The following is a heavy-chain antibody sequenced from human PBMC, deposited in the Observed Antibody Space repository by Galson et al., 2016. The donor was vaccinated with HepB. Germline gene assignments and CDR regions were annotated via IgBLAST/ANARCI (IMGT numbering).Heavy chain of an antibody. J-gene: IGHJ6*02. Sequence: SLRLSCAASGFTFSSYAIHWVRQAPGKGLEWVAVISYDGSNEYYADSVKGRFTISRDNSKNTLYLQMNSLRPEDTAVYYCARDGYSSGWYGNHYYGMDVGGQGTTVTVSS. CDR3: ARDGYSSGWYGNHYYGMDV. CDR1: GFTFSSYA. V-gene: IGHV3-30-3*01. D-gene: IGHD6-19*01. CDR2: ISYDGSNE.